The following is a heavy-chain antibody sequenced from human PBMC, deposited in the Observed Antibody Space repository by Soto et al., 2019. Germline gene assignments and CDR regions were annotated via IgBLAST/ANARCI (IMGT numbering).Heavy chain of an antibody. CDR1: AFTFCSYC. J-gene: IGHJ4*01. CDR2: ISYDGRNK. Sequence: LRLSSAFSAFTFCSYCMHSVRQAPGKGLARVAFISYDGRNKFYADSVKGRFTISRDNSKNTLYLQMNTLSTEDTAVYYCANGRVVAGSHNAEYDYWVHGT. V-gene: IGHV3-30*18. D-gene: IGHD6-19*01. CDR3: ANGRVVAGSHNAEYDY.